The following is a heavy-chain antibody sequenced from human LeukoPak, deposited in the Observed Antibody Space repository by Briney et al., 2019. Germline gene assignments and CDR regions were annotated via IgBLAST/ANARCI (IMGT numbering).Heavy chain of an antibody. J-gene: IGHJ6*02. CDR2: IYYSGST. CDR3: ARDLGRIWFGDLGYYHYGMDV. Sequence: SETLSLTCTVSGGSISSSSYYWGWIRQPPGKGLEWIGSIYYSGSTYYNPSLKSRVTISVDTSKNQFSLKLSSVTAADTAVYYCARDLGRIWFGDLGYYHYGMDVWGQGTTVTVSS. V-gene: IGHV4-39*07. CDR1: GGSISSSSYY. D-gene: IGHD3-10*01.